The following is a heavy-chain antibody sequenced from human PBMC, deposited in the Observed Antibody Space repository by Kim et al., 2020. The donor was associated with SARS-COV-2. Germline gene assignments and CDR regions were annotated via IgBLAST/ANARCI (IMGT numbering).Heavy chain of an antibody. CDR2: IYYSGST. CDR1: GGSISSYY. J-gene: IGHJ3*02. V-gene: IGHV4-59*01. D-gene: IGHD5-12*01. CDR3: ARAGAGEGPGLEVATVGPDAFDI. Sequence: SETLSLTCTVSGGSISSYYWSWIRQPPGKGLEWIGYIYYSGSTNYNPSLKSRVTISVDTSKNQFSLKLSSVTAADTAVYYCARAGAGEGPGLEVATVGPDAFDIWGQGTMVTVSS.